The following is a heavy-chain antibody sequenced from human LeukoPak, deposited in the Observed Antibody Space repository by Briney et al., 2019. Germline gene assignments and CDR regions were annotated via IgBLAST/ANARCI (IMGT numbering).Heavy chain of an antibody. D-gene: IGHD3-3*01. CDR2: IKQDGSET. V-gene: IGHV3-7*01. CDR3: ARDREDSYALWSGSFRKNHYYYMDV. J-gene: IGHJ6*03. Sequence: GGSLRLSCAASGFTFSNYWMTWVRQAPGKGLEWVANIKQDGSETYSVDSVKGRFTISRDNAKNSLYLQMNSLRVEDAAVYYCARDREDSYALWSGSFRKNHYYYMDVWGKGTTVTVSS. CDR1: GFTFSNYW.